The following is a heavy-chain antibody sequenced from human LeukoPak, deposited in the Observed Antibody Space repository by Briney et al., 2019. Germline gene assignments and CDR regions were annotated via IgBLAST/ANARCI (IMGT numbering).Heavy chain of an antibody. CDR2: IYNSGCT. CDR1: GVSISTHN. V-gene: IGHV4-59*11. J-gene: IGHJ4*02. D-gene: IGHD1-26*01. Sequence: SETLSLTCTVSGVSISTHNWSWIRQCPVKGLEWIGYIYNSGCTNYNPSLKSRVTISVDTSKNQFSLNLRSVTAADTAVYYCARGSYIFDYWGQGTLVTVSS. CDR3: ARGSYIFDY.